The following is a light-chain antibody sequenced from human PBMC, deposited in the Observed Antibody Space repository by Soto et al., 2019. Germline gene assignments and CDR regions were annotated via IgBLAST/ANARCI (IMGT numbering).Light chain of an antibody. CDR3: QQYNEWPIT. V-gene: IGKV3-15*01. CDR1: QSVSNN. Sequence: EIVMTQSPATLSVSPGERATLSCRASQSVSNNVAWYQQRPGQPPRLLMHGASARAAGLPARFSGSGSGTEFSLTISSLQSEDFAVYCCQQYNEWPITFGQGTKLEI. CDR2: GAS. J-gene: IGKJ2*01.